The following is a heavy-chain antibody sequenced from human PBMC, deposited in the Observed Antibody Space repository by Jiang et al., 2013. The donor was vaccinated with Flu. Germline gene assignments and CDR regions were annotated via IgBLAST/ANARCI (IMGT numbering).Heavy chain of an antibody. CDR2: IYWDDDK. J-gene: IGHJ4*02. CDR1: VSLSTSGVG. V-gene: IGHV2-5*02. Sequence: VSLSTSGVGRGLDPSAPTERTLEWLALIYWDDDKRYSPSLKTRLTISKDTSKNQVVLTMTNMDPVDTATYYCARTYYYDSSGYYLRYFDYWGQGTLVTVSS. CDR3: ARTYYYDSSGYYLRYFDY. D-gene: IGHD3-22*01.